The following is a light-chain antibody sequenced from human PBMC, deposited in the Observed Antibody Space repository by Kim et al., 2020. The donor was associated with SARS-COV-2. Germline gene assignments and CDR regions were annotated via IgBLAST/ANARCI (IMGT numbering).Light chain of an antibody. CDR3: QAWDSSTAV. Sequence: SYELTQPPSVSVSPGQTASISCSGDKLENKYVCWYQQKPGQSPVLVIYHDTERPSGIPERFSGSNSGNTATLTISETQPMDEADYYCQAWDSSTAVFGGGIQLTVL. V-gene: IGLV3-1*01. J-gene: IGLJ2*01. CDR2: HDT. CDR1: KLENKY.